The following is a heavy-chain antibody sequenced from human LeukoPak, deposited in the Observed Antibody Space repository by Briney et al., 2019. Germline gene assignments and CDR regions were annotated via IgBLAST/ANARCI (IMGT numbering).Heavy chain of an antibody. Sequence: SETLSLTCALYGGSFSGYYWSWICQPPGKGLEWIGEINHSGSTNYSPSLKSRVTISLDTSKNQFSLKLSSVTAADTAVYYCARGSRLTGTFDIWGQGTMVTVSS. CDR3: ARGSRLTGTFDI. J-gene: IGHJ3*02. V-gene: IGHV4-34*01. CDR1: GGSFSGYY. CDR2: INHSGST. D-gene: IGHD3-9*01.